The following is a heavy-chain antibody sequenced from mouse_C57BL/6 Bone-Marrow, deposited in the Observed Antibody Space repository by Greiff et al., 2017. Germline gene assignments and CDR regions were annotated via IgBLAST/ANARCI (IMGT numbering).Heavy chain of an antibody. CDR3: TTHAMDY. CDR2: IDPENGDT. Sequence: EVKLQESGAELVRPGASVKLSCTASGFNIKDDYMHWVKQRPEQGLEWIGWIDPENGDTEYASKFQGKATITADTSSNTAYLQLSSLTSEDTAVYYCTTHAMDYWGQGTSVTVSS. V-gene: IGHV14-4*01. CDR1: GFNIKDDY. J-gene: IGHJ4*01.